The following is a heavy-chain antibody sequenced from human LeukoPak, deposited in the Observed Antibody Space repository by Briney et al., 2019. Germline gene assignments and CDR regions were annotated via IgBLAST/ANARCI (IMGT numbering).Heavy chain of an antibody. V-gene: IGHV4-59*08. CDR2: IYYSGST. CDR3: ARDSITMVRGVIINNWFDP. Sequence: SETLSLTCTVSGGSISSYYWSWIRQPPGKGLEWIGYIYYSGSTYYNPSLKSRVTISVDTSKNQFSLKLSSVIAADTAVYYCARDSITMVRGVIINNWFDPWGQGTLVTVSS. CDR1: GGSISSYY. D-gene: IGHD3-10*01. J-gene: IGHJ5*02.